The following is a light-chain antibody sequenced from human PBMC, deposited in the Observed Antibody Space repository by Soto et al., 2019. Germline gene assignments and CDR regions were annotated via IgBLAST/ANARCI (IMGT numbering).Light chain of an antibody. CDR2: KAS. J-gene: IGKJ1*01. CDR3: QQYNNYPRT. V-gene: IGKV1-5*03. CDR1: KSISSG. Sequence: DIQMTQSPSTLSASVGDRVTITCRASKSISSGLAWYQQKPGKAPKVLIYKASSLESGVPSRFSGSGSGTEFTLTISSLQPDDFGTYYCQQYNNYPRTFGQGTKVEV.